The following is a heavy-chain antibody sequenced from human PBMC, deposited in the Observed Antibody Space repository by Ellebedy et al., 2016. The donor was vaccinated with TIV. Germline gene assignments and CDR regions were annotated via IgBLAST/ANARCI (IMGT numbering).Heavy chain of an antibody. CDR1: GGSISSGGYY. V-gene: IGHV4-31*03. Sequence: SETLSLXCTVSGGSISSGGYYWSWIRQHPGKGLEWIGYIYYSGSTYYNPSLKSRVTISVDTSKNQFSLKLSSVTAADTAVYYCARRFGREAARFDIWGQGTMVTVSS. J-gene: IGHJ3*02. D-gene: IGHD3-10*01. CDR3: ARRFGREAARFDI. CDR2: IYYSGST.